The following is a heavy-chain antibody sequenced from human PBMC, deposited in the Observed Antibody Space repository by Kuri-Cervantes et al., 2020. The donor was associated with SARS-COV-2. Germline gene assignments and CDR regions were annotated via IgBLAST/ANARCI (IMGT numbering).Heavy chain of an antibody. CDR3: ARVEMTTVKFDY. D-gene: IGHD5-24*01. CDR2: IIPIFGTS. Sequence: SVKVSCKASGGTFSSYAISWVRQAPGQGLEWMGGIIPIFGTSNYAQNFQGRVTITADKSTSTAYMELSSLRSEDTAVYYCARVEMTTVKFDYWGQGTLVTVSS. CDR1: GGTFSSYA. V-gene: IGHV1-69*06. J-gene: IGHJ4*02.